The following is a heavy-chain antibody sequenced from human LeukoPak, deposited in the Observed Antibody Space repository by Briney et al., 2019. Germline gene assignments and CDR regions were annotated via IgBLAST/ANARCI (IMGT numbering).Heavy chain of an antibody. V-gene: IGHV1-2*02. CDR3: ARAAHYYYYLDV. CDR1: GYTFTGYF. J-gene: IGHJ6*03. CDR2: INPNSGGT. Sequence: ASVKVSCKASGYTFTGYFMHWVRQAPGQGLEWMGWINPNSGGTNYAQKFQDRVTMTRDTSISTAYMELSRLKSDDTAVYYCARAAHYYYYLDVWGKGTTVTVS.